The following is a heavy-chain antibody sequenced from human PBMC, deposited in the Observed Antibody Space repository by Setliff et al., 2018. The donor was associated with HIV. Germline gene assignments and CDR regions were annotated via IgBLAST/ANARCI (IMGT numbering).Heavy chain of an antibody. Sequence: ASVKVSCKASGYTFTSCFMHWVRQAPGQGLEYMGIINPSDGTTDYTQKFQDRVTMTSDTSTSTVYMELRSLRSEDSAIYYCVKEYHTTATDTRVANYFDYWGQGTLVTVSS. D-gene: IGHD6-13*01. CDR3: VKEYHTTATDTRVANYFDY. CDR1: GYTFTSCF. V-gene: IGHV1-46*01. CDR2: INPSDGTT. J-gene: IGHJ4*02.